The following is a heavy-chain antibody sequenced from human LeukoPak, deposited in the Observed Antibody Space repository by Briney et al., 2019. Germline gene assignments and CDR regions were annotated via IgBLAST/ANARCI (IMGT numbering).Heavy chain of an antibody. CDR2: ISGSGTSI. J-gene: IGHJ4*01. CDR3: ARKNTTSSEEY. Sequence: GGSLRLSCAPSGFSFSTYSMKWVRQALGKGLEWVSFISGSGTSIDYVDSVKGRFTVSRDNGKNSHFLHMKSLRAANTAVYYCARKNTTSSEEYCGHGTLVTVSP. V-gene: IGHV3-48*01. D-gene: IGHD6-6*01. CDR1: GFSFSTYS.